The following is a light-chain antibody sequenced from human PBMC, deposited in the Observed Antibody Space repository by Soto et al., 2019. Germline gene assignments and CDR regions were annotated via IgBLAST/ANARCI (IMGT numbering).Light chain of an antibody. CDR1: QDIATY. CDR3: QQYDDVPAMT. CDR2: DAS. J-gene: IGKJ4*01. V-gene: IGKV1-33*01. Sequence: DIQMTQSPSSLSASVGDRVTITCQASQDIATYLNWFQQKPGKAPKLLIYDASNLETGVPSRFSGSGSGTNFTFTISSLQPEDIAIYYCQQYDDVPAMTFGGGTKVEIK.